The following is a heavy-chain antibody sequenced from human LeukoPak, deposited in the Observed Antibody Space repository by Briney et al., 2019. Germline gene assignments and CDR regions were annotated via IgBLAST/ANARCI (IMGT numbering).Heavy chain of an antibody. J-gene: IGHJ4*02. Sequence: GASVKVSCKASRYTFTVYYMHWVRQAPGQGLEWMGWINPNSGGTNYAQKFQGRVTMTRDTSISTAYMELSRLRSDDTAVYYCARVVGDPYYFDYWGQGTLVTVSS. CDR1: RYTFTVYY. D-gene: IGHD1-26*01. V-gene: IGHV1-2*02. CDR3: ARVVGDPYYFDY. CDR2: INPNSGGT.